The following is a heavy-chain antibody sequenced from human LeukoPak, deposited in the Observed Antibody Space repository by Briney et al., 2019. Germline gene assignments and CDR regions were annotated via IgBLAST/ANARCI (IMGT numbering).Heavy chain of an antibody. CDR3: AGAPGINYHGSGSHDY. Sequence: ASVKVSCKASGYTFTGYYMHWVRQAPGQGLEWMGWINPNSGGTNYAQKFQGRVTMTRDTSISTAYMELSRLRSDDTAVYYCAGAPGINYHGSGSHDYWGQGTLVTVSS. D-gene: IGHD3-10*01. CDR2: INPNSGGT. CDR1: GYTFTGYY. J-gene: IGHJ4*02. V-gene: IGHV1-2*02.